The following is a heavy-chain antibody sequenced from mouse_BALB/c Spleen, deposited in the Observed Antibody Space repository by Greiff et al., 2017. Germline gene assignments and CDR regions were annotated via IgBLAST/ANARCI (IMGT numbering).Heavy chain of an antibody. D-gene: IGHD2-10*02. V-gene: IGHV1-5*01. J-gene: IGHJ3*01. CDR2: IYPGNSDT. CDR3: TRSKYGKGEFAY. Sequence: EVQLQQSGTVLVRPGASLKISCKASGYTFTSYWMHWVKQRPGQGLEWIGAIYPGNSDTSYNQKFKGKAKLTAVTSASTAYMELSSLTNEDSAVYYCTRSKYGKGEFAYWGQGTLVTVSA. CDR1: GYTFTSYW.